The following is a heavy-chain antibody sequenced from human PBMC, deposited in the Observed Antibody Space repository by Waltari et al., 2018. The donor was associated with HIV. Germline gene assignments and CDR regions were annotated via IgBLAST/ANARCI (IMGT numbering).Heavy chain of an antibody. CDR3: ARYSSSPRLYYYYGMDV. CDR2: VYYSGST. D-gene: IGHD6-6*01. V-gene: IGHV4-39*01. CDR1: GGFISSNSYY. Sequence: QLQLQESGPGLVKPSETLSLTCTVSGGFISSNSYYWGWTRQPPGKGLEWIGSVYYSGSTYYNPSLKSRVTISVDTSKNQFSLKLSSVTAADTAVYYCARYSSSPRLYYYYGMDVWGQGTTVTVSS. J-gene: IGHJ6*02.